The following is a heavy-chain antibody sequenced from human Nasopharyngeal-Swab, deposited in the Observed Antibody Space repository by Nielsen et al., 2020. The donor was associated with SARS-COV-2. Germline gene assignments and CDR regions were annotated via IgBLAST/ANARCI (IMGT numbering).Heavy chain of an antibody. CDR1: GVSISSYY. J-gene: IGHJ6*02. CDR3: ARGPPPMTTPYYYGMDV. V-gene: IGHV4-59*13. Sequence: SDTLSLTCTVSGVSISSYYRSWIRQPPGKGLEWIGYIDYSGSTNNPSLKSRVTISVDTSKNQFSLKLSSVTAADTAVYYCARGPPPMTTPYYYGMDVWGQGTTVTVSS. CDR2: IDYSGST. D-gene: IGHD4-11*01.